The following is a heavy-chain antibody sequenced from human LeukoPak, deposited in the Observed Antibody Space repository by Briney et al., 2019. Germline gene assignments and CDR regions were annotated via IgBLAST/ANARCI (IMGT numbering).Heavy chain of an antibody. CDR3: ARGLAANFLLYYYYYYMDV. CDR1: GYTFTGYY. Sequence: GASVKVSCKASGYTFTGYYMHWVRQAPGQGLEWMGWINTNTGNPTYAQGFTGRFVFSLDTSVSTAYLQISSLKAEDTAVYYCARGLAANFLLYYYYYYMDVWGKGTTVTVSS. V-gene: IGHV7-4-1*02. D-gene: IGHD2-15*01. J-gene: IGHJ6*03. CDR2: INTNTGNP.